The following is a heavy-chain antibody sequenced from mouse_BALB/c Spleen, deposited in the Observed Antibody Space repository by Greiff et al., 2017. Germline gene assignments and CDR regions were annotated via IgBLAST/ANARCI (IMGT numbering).Heavy chain of an antibody. Sequence: QVQLQQPGAELVRPGASVKLSCKASGYTFTSYWINWVKQRPGQGLEWIGNIYPSDSYTNYNQKFKDKATLTVDKSSSTAYMQLSSPTSEDSAVYYCVYDVAYWGQGTLVTVSA. CDR2: IYPSDSYT. J-gene: IGHJ3*01. CDR3: VYDVAY. CDR1: GYTFTSYW. D-gene: IGHD2-3*01. V-gene: IGHV1-69*02.